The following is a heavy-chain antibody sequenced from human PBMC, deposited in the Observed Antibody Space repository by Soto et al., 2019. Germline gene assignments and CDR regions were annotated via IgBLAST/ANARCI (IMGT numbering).Heavy chain of an antibody. CDR1: GGFISSGGYY. Sequence: SETLSLTCTVSGGFISSGGYYWSWIRQHPGKGLEWIGYIYYSGSTYYNPSLKSRVTISVDTSKNQFSLKLSSVTAADTAVYYCAREYLKAAAGHFDYWGQGTLVTVSS. CDR2: IYYSGST. D-gene: IGHD6-13*01. J-gene: IGHJ4*02. V-gene: IGHV4-31*03. CDR3: AREYLKAAAGHFDY.